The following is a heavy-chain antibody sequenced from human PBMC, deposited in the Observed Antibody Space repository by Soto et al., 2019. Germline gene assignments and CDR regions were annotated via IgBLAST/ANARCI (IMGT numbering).Heavy chain of an antibody. J-gene: IGHJ3*02. CDR2: IYYSGST. V-gene: IGHV4-59*01. Sequence: SETLSLTCTVSGGSISIYYWSWIRQRPGKGLEWIGYIYYSGSTNYNPSLKSRVTISVDTSKNQFSLKLSSVTAADTAVYYCARDLLGHYDFWSGTSDAFDIWGQGTMVTVSS. CDR3: ARDLLGHYDFWSGTSDAFDI. D-gene: IGHD3-3*01. CDR1: GGSISIYY.